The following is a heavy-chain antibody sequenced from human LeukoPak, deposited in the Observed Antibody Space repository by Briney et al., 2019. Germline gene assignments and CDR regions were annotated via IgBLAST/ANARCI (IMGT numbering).Heavy chain of an antibody. Sequence: ASVKASCNPSGYTFTSYGISWVRQAVGQVLEWMGWISAYNRKTNYAQKLQGRVTMNTDPSTSTAYMELRSLRSYGTAVYYCAREGFDFWSGLDYWGQGTLVTVSS. V-gene: IGHV1-18*01. D-gene: IGHD3-3*01. CDR1: GYTFTSYG. CDR3: AREGFDFWSGLDY. J-gene: IGHJ4*02. CDR2: ISAYNRKT.